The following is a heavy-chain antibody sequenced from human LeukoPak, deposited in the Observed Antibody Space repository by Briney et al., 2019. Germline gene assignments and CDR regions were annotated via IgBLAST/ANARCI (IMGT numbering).Heavy chain of an antibody. CDR3: ARAGFGSGWHYFDY. Sequence: KPSETLSLTCTVSGDSISNFYWSWIRQPAEKGLDGIGRVYSSGSTNYNPSLKSRVSMSVDTSKNQYSLRLISVTAADTAVYYCARAGFGSGWHYFDYWGRGILVSVSS. J-gene: IGHJ4*01. CDR1: GDSISNFY. D-gene: IGHD6-19*01. V-gene: IGHV4-4*07. CDR2: VYSSGST.